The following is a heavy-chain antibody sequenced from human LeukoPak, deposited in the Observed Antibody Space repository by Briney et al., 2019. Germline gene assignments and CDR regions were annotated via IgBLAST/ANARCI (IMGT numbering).Heavy chain of an antibody. D-gene: IGHD3-10*01. J-gene: IGHJ6*04. CDR3: AKGAWGFGYYGMDV. CDR1: GFTFSNFA. Sequence: GGSLRLSCAASGFTFSNFAVSWVRPAPGEGRGWVSAVRGSGGSTYYADSVKGRFTMSRDNSKNTLYLQMNSLRAEDTAVYYCAKGAWGFGYYGMDVWGKGTTVTVSS. CDR2: VRGSGGST. V-gene: IGHV3-23*01.